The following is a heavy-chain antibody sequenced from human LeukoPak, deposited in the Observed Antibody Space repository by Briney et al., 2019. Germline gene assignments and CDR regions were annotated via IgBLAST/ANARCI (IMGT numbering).Heavy chain of an antibody. CDR3: AKDPSSIVVVPAATDY. CDR2: ISGSGGST. CDR1: GFTFSSYA. Sequence: GGSLRLSCAASGFTFSSYAMSRVRQAPGKGLEWVSAISGSGGSTYYADSVKGRFTISRDNSKNTLYLQMNSLRAEDTAVYYCAKDPSSIVVVPAATDYWGQGTLVTVSS. J-gene: IGHJ4*02. V-gene: IGHV3-23*01. D-gene: IGHD2-2*01.